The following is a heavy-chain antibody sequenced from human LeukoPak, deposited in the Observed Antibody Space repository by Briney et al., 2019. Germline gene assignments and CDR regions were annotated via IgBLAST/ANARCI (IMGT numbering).Heavy chain of an antibody. Sequence: GGSLRLSCVASGFTFSNYTMHWVRQAPGKGLEWVAVISYDGSIKYYAGSVKGRFTISRDNSKNTLYLQMNSLRAEDTAVYYCASQSGEQQLLQANFDYWGQGTLVTVSS. J-gene: IGHJ4*02. D-gene: IGHD6-13*01. CDR1: GFTFSNYT. V-gene: IGHV3-30-3*01. CDR2: ISYDGSIK. CDR3: ASQSGEQQLLQANFDY.